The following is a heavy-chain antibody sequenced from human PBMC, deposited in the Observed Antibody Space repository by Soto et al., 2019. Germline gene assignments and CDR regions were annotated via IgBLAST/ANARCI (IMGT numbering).Heavy chain of an antibody. CDR1: GFTFRSYA. Sequence: DVQLLESGGGLVQPGGSLRLSCAASGFTFRSYAMSWVRQAQGKGLEWVSGISGSGISTHYEDTVKGRFTVSRDNSKNTLYLQMNSLRAEDTAVYNCAKEPVGPDWYFDLWGRGTLVTVSS. V-gene: IGHV3-23*01. CDR3: AKEPVGPDWYFDL. J-gene: IGHJ2*01. CDR2: ISGSGIST.